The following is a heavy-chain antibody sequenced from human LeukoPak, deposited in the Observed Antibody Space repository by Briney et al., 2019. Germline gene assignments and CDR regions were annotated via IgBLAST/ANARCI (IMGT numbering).Heavy chain of an antibody. CDR2: IGWNSGSI. D-gene: IGHD3-16*02. Sequence: PGGSLRLSCAASGFTFDDYAMRWVRQAPGKGLEWVSGIGWNSGSIGYADSVKGRFTISRDNAKNSLYLQMNSLRAEDTALYYCAKDSNPRGSYRSFDYWGQGTLVTVSS. V-gene: IGHV3-9*01. CDR3: AKDSNPRGSYRSFDY. CDR1: GFTFDDYA. J-gene: IGHJ4*02.